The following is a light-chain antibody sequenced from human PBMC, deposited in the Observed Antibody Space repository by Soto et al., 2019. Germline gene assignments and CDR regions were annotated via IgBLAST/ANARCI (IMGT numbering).Light chain of an antibody. CDR3: QQLNSSPHT. CDR1: QGISSY. CDR2: AAS. V-gene: IGKV1-9*01. Sequence: DIQLTQSPSFLSASVGDRVTITCRASQGISSYLAWYQQKPGKAPKLLIYAASTLQSGVPSRFSGSGSGTEFTLTISSLQPEDFATDYCQQLNSSPHTFGQGTKLEIK. J-gene: IGKJ2*01.